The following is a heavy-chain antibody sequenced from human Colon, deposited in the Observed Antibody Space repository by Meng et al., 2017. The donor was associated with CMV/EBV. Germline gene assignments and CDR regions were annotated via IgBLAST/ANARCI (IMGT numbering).Heavy chain of an antibody. J-gene: IGHJ6*02. Sequence: ASVKVSCKASGYTFTDYYMHWVRQAPGQGLEWMGWINPNRGGTNYVQKFQGRVTMTRDTSISTVYLELSRLRSDDTAVYYWARDRRYYDFWSGPLVALDVWGQGTTVTVSS. CDR1: GYTFTDYY. D-gene: IGHD3-3*01. V-gene: IGHV1-2*02. CDR3: ARDRRYYDFWSGPLVALDV. CDR2: INPNRGGT.